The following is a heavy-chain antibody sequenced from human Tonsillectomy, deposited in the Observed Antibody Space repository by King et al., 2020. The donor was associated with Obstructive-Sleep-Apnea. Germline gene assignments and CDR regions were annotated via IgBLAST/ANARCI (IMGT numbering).Heavy chain of an antibody. J-gene: IGHJ4*02. V-gene: IGHV3-23*04. CDR2: ISGSGGST. CDR1: GFTFSTYA. D-gene: IGHD6-19*01. CDR3: AKDRGWYRLPFDY. Sequence: VQLVESGGGLVQPGGSLRLSCAASGFTFSTYAMSWVRQAPGKGLEWVSVISGSGGSTYYADSVKGRFTISRDNSKNTLYLQMNSLSAEDTAVYYCAKDRGWYRLPFDYWGQGTLVTVSS.